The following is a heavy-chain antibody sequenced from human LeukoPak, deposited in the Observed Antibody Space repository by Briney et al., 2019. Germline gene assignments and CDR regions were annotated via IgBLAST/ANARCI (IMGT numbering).Heavy chain of an antibody. CDR3: ARGPNIYCSGSRRYYFDY. J-gene: IGHJ4*02. Sequence: SETLSLTCAVSGGSISSYYWSWIRQPPGKGLEWIGYIYYSGSTNYNPSLKSRVTISVDTSKNQFSLKLSSVTAADTAVYYCARGPNIYCSGSRRYYFDYWGQGTLVTVSS. CDR1: GGSISSYY. D-gene: IGHD3-10*01. CDR2: IYYSGST. V-gene: IGHV4-59*01.